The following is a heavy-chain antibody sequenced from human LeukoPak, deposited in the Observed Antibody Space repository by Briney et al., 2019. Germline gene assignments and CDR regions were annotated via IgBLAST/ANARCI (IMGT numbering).Heavy chain of an antibody. Sequence: PGGSLRLSCAASGFTFSSHAMSWVRQAPGKGLEWVSTISASGATTLYADSVKGRFTISRDNSRNTLFLQMNSLSSEDTAVYYCVKRIIGDRGYFDYWGQGALVTVSS. V-gene: IGHV3-23*01. CDR2: ISASGATT. J-gene: IGHJ4*02. D-gene: IGHD7-27*01. CDR3: VKRIIGDRGYFDY. CDR1: GFTFSSHA.